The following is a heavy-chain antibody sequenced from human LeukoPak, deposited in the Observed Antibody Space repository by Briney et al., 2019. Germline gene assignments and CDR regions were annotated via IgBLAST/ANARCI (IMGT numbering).Heavy chain of an antibody. D-gene: IGHD3-10*01. V-gene: IGHV4-59*01. CDR1: GGSISTYY. J-gene: IGHJ4*02. Sequence: SETLSLTCTVSGGSISTYYWSWIRQPPRKGLEWIGYIYYSGSAKYNPSLKSRVTISVDTSKNQFSLKLNSVTAADTAVYYCARSYGSGNYFDYWGQGTLVTVSS. CDR2: IYYSGSA. CDR3: ARSYGSGNYFDY.